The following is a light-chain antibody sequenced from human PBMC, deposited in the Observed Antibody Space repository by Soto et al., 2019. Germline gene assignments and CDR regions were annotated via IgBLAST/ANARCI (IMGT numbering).Light chain of an antibody. CDR2: AAS. V-gene: IGKV3-20*01. CDR3: QEYGGSPIT. J-gene: IGKJ5*01. Sequence: ENVLTQSPGTLSLSPCERATLSCRSSQSLSINYVAWYQQRPGQAPRLLIYAASSRAAGIPDRFSGSGSGTDFTLDISRLEPEDFAVYYCQEYGGSPITFGLGTRLEIK. CDR1: QSLSINY.